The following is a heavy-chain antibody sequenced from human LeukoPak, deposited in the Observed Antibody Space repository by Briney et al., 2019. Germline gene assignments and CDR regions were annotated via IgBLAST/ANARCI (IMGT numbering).Heavy chain of an antibody. CDR3: AKGHYYGSGSYSRDFDY. V-gene: IGHV3-23*01. CDR2: ISGSGDKT. Sequence: GGSLRLSCAASGFTFSSYAMRWVRQAPGKRLEWVSAISGSGDKTDYADSVKGRFTVSRDNSKNTLYLQMNSLRAEDTAVYYCAKGHYYGSGSYSRDFDYWGQGTLVTVSS. D-gene: IGHD3-10*01. CDR1: GFTFSSYA. J-gene: IGHJ4*02.